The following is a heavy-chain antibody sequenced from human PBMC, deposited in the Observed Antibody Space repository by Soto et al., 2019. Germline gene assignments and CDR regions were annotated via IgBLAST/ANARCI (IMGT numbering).Heavy chain of an antibody. CDR2: ISGSGGST. CDR1: GFTFSSYA. D-gene: IGHD4-4*01. J-gene: IGHJ2*01. V-gene: IGHV3-23*01. Sequence: GGSLRLSCAASGFTFSSYAMSWVRQAPGKGLEWVSAISGSGGSTYCADSVKGRFTISRDNSKNTLYLQMNSLRAEDTAVYYCAKGGYSGNSEGWYFDLWGRGTLVTVSS. CDR3: AKGGYSGNSEGWYFDL.